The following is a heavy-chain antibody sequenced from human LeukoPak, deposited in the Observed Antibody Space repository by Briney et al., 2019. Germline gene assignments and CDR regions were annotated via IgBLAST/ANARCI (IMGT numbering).Heavy chain of an antibody. D-gene: IGHD2-2*01. CDR2: ISGSGGST. V-gene: IGHV3-23*01. J-gene: IGHJ5*02. CDR3: AKDVDCSSTSCYPPNWFDP. Sequence: GGSLRLSCAASGFTFSSYALSWVRQAPGKGLEWVSAISGSGGSTYYADSVKGRFTISRDNSKNTLYLQMNSLRAEDTAVYYCAKDVDCSSTSCYPPNWFDPWGQGTLVTVSS. CDR1: GFTFSSYA.